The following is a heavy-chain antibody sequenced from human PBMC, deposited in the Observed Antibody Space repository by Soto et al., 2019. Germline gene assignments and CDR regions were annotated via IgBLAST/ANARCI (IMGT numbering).Heavy chain of an antibody. J-gene: IGHJ4*02. CDR2: INPSGGST. D-gene: IGHD6-19*01. V-gene: IGHV1-46*03. CDR3: AREGMRSGWANAYDY. CDR1: GYTFTSYY. Sequence: QVQLVQSGAEVKKPGASVKVSCKASGYTFTSYYMHWVRQAPGQGLEWMGIINPSGGSTSYAQKFQGRVTMTRDTSTSTVYMELSSMRSEDTAVYYCAREGMRSGWANAYDYWGQGTLVTVSS.